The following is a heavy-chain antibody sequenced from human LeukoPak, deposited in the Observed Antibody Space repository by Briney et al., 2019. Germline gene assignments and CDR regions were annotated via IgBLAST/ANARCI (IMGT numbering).Heavy chain of an antibody. D-gene: IGHD3-10*01. CDR3: AREGYYYGSGSYYRIDY. Sequence: PSQTLSLTCTVSGGSISSGSYYWSWIRQPAGKGLEWIGRIYTSGSTNYNPSLKSRVTISVDTSKNQFSLKLSSVTAADTAVYYCAREGYYYGSGSYYRIDYWGQGTLVTVSS. CDR1: GGSISSGSYY. V-gene: IGHV4-61*02. CDR2: IYTSGST. J-gene: IGHJ4*02.